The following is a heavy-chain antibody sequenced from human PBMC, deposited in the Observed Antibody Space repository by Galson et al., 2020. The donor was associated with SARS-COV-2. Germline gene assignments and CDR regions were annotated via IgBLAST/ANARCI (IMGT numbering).Heavy chain of an antibody. D-gene: IGHD1-1*01. CDR1: GGSISSYY. J-gene: IGHJ2*01. CDR2: IYYSGST. CDR3: AREWVEYLYFDL. Sequence: SSETLSLTCTVSGGSISSYYWSWIRQRPGKGLELIWYIYYSGSTNYNPSLKSRVTISVDTSKNQFSLKLSSVTAADTAVYYCAREWVEYLYFDLWGRGTLVTVSS. V-gene: IGHV4-59*01.